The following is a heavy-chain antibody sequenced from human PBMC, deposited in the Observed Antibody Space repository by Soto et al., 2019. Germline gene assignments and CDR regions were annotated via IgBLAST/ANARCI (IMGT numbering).Heavy chain of an antibody. V-gene: IGHV1-46*01. CDR2: IKPSGDST. D-gene: IGHD3-22*01. CDR3: ARGGYYDSSGSRNYHYYGMDV. J-gene: IGHJ6*02. CDR1: GYTFTSYY. Sequence: ASVKVSCKASGYTFTSYYMHWVRQAPGQGLEWMGEIKPSGDSTNYAQKNQGRVTKTRDTSTSTVYMKLSSLRSEDTAVYYCARGGYYDSSGSRNYHYYGMDVWGQGTTVTVSS.